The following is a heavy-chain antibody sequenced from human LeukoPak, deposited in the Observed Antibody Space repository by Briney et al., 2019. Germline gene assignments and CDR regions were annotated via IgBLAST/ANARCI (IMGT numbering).Heavy chain of an antibody. CDR3: AGSPSYSGDYSYDAFDM. V-gene: IGHV3-23*01. D-gene: IGHD1-26*01. CDR1: GFTFTTYA. J-gene: IGHJ3*02. Sequence: PGGSLRLSCAASGFTFTTYAMSRARQARGRARVWGSTITDRSVSIYYADSVRGRFTISRDNSKNTLSLQMNSLRAEDTAIYWCAGSPSYSGDYSYDAFDMWGQGTMVTVSS. CDR2: ITDRSVSI.